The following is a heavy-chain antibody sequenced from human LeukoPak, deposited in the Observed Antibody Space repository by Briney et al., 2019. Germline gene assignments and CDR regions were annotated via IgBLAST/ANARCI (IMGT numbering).Heavy chain of an antibody. Sequence: ASVKVSCKASGYTFSDYYMYGLRQAPGEGLEWMGRINPKSGDTNYAQNFQGRVTMTRDTSMNTAYMELSRLRSDDTAVYFCARGYCSGGSCYLVENWFDFWGQGTPVTVSS. CDR2: INPKSGDT. V-gene: IGHV1-2*06. D-gene: IGHD2-15*01. CDR3: ARGYCSGGSCYLVENWFDF. J-gene: IGHJ5*01. CDR1: GYTFSDYY.